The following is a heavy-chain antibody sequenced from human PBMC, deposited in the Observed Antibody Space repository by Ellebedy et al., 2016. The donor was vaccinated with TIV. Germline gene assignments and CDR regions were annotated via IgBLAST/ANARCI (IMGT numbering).Heavy chain of an antibody. CDR3: ARSMLDY. D-gene: IGHD2-8*01. Sequence: PGGSLRLSCAASGFTFSSYALSWARQAPGKGLEWVANIKQDGSEKYYVDSVKGRFTISRDNAKNSLYLQMNSVRADDTALYYCARSMLDYWGQGTLVTVSS. CDR2: IKQDGSEK. V-gene: IGHV3-7*01. J-gene: IGHJ4*02. CDR1: GFTFSSYA.